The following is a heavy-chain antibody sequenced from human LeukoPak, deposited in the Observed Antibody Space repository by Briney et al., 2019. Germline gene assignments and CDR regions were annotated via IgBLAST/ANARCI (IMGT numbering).Heavy chain of an antibody. J-gene: IGHJ6*02. CDR1: GLTFSSYA. D-gene: IGHD6-13*01. CDR3: AKEAQGRSWPDYYYYYGMDV. CDR2: ISGSGGST. Sequence: PGRSLRLSCAASGLTFSSYAMRWVRQAPGKGLEWVSAISGSGGSTYYADSVKGRFTISRDNSKNTLYLQMNSRRAADTAVYYCAKEAQGRSWPDYYYYYGMDVWGQGPTVTVSS. V-gene: IGHV3-23*01.